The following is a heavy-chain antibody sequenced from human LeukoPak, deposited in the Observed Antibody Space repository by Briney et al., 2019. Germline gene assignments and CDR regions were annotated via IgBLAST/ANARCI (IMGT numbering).Heavy chain of an antibody. CDR1: GGSISSYY. CDR2: IYYSGST. D-gene: IGHD2-15*01. V-gene: IGHV4-59*01. CDR3: ARGYSSGGSCYPVDY. Sequence: SETLSLTCTVSGGSISSYYWSWIRQPPGKGLEWIGYIYYSGSTNYNPSLKSRVTISVDTSKNQFSLKLSSVTAADTAVYYCARGYSSGGSCYPVDYWGQGTLVTVSS. J-gene: IGHJ4*02.